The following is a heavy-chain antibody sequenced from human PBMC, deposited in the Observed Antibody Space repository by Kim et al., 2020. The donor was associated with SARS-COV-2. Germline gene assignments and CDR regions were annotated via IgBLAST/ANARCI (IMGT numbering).Heavy chain of an antibody. J-gene: IGHJ4*02. CDR1: GGTFSSYA. D-gene: IGHD2-2*02. Sequence: SVKVSCKASGGTFSSYAISWVRQAPGQGLEWMGTIIPILGIANYAQKFQGRVTITADKSTSTAYMELSSLRSEDTAVYYCARVGLGYCSSTSCYTGELDYWGQGTLVTVSS. CDR2: IIPILGIA. V-gene: IGHV1-69*04. CDR3: ARVGLGYCSSTSCYTGELDY.